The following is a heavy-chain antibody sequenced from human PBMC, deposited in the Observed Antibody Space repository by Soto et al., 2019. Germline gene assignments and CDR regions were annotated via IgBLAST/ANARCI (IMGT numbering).Heavy chain of an antibody. CDR1: GFTFSSYG. Sequence: GGSLRLSCAASGFTFSSYGMHWVRQAPGKGLEWVAVIWYDGSNKYYADSVKGRFTISRDNSKNTLYLQMNSLRAEDTAVYYCARDAITLSIAARLPPGGMDVWGQGTTVTVSS. V-gene: IGHV3-33*01. J-gene: IGHJ6*02. D-gene: IGHD6-6*01. CDR2: IWYDGSNK. CDR3: ARDAITLSIAARLPPGGMDV.